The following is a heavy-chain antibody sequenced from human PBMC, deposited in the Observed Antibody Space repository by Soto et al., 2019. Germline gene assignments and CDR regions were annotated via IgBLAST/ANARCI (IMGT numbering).Heavy chain of an antibody. CDR1: GGSVSSGSYY. V-gene: IGHV4-61*01. J-gene: IGHJ4*02. D-gene: IGHD6-19*01. CDR3: ASTGYSSGSHGDY. CDR2: IYYSGST. Sequence: VQLQESGPGLVKPSETLSLTCTVSGGSVSSGSYYWSWIRQPPGKGLEWIGYIYYSGSTNYNPSLKSRVTISVDTSKNQFSLKLSSVTAADTAVYYCASTGYSSGSHGDYWGQGTLVTVSS.